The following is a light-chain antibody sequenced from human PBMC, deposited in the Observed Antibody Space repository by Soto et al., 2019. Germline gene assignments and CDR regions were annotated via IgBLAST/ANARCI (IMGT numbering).Light chain of an antibody. CDR2: AAS. J-gene: IGKJ4*01. V-gene: IGKV1-39*01. Sequence: DIQMTQSPSSLSASLGDRVTITCRASRTIDSDLNWYQQKPGKAPKVLISAASRLQSAVPSRFSGSGSGTDFTLTISSLQLEDVATYFCQQSYSTPLTFGGGTKVAIK. CDR1: RTIDSD. CDR3: QQSYSTPLT.